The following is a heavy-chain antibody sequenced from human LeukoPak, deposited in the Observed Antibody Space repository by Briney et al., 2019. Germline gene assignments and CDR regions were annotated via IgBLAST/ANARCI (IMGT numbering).Heavy chain of an antibody. D-gene: IGHD3-22*01. J-gene: IGHJ4*02. CDR1: GFTFSSYG. V-gene: IGHV3-74*01. Sequence: GGSLRLSCAASGFTFSSYGMSWVRQAPGKGLEWVSRINSDGSSTSYADSVKGRFTISRDNAKNTLYLQMNSLRAEDTAVYYCARDSLLYYYDSSGGLGYWGQGTLVTVSS. CDR3: ARDSLLYYYDSSGGLGY. CDR2: INSDGSST.